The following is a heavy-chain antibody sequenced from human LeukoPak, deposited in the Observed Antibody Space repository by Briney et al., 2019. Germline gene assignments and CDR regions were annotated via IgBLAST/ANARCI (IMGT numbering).Heavy chain of an antibody. CDR2: IYYSGGT. D-gene: IGHD3-22*01. Sequence: SETLSLTCTVSGGSISSYYWSWIRQPPGKGLEWIAYIYYSGGTNYNPSFKSRVTISVDTSKKQFSLRLSSVTAADTAVYYCARRGGDSSGNFDYWGQGTLVTVSS. V-gene: IGHV4-59*08. J-gene: IGHJ4*02. CDR1: GGSISSYY. CDR3: ARRGGDSSGNFDY.